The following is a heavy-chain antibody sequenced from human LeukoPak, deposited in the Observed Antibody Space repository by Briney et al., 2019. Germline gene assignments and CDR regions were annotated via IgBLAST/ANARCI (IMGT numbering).Heavy chain of an antibody. CDR3: ARDRRLGY. CDR2: IYYSGST. J-gene: IGHJ4*02. Sequence: PSETLSLTCTVSGASIKTHYWNWIRQPPGKGLEWIGYIYYSGSTNYNPSLKSRVTVSIDTSKNQFSLKLSSVTAADTAVYYCARDRRLGYWGQGTLVTVSS. V-gene: IGHV4-59*11. CDR1: GASIKTHY.